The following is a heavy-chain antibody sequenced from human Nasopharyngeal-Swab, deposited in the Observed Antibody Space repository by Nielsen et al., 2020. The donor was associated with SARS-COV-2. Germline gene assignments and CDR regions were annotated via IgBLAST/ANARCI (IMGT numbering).Heavy chain of an antibody. CDR2: IRSKAYGGTT. CDR3: TRESSDFWSGYYPDFDY. Sequence: GESLKISCTASGFTFGDYAMSWVRQAPGKGPEWVGFIRSKAYGGTTEYAASVKGRFTISRDDSKSIAYLQMNSLKTEDTAVYYCTRESSDFWSGYYPDFDYWGQGTLVTVSS. D-gene: IGHD3-3*01. V-gene: IGHV3-49*04. CDR1: GFTFGDYA. J-gene: IGHJ4*02.